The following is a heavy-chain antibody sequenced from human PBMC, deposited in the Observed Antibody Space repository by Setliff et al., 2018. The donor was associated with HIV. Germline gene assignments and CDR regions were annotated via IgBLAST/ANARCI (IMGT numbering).Heavy chain of an antibody. CDR3: ASGKGVRGVIIRGGLDV. D-gene: IGHD3-10*01. CDR2: INPSGGDT. V-gene: IGHV1-46*01. CDR1: GYTFTSNH. J-gene: IGHJ6*04. Sequence: PSVKVSCKASGYTFTSNHMHWGRQAPGQGLEWMGTINPSGGDTIYAPEFQGRVTMTTDTSTRTAYMELSSLTSEDTAVYYCASGKGVRGVIIRGGLDVWGKGTTVTVSS.